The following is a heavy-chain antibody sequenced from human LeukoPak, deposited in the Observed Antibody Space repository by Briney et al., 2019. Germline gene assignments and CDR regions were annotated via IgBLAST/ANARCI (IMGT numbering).Heavy chain of an antibody. CDR2: IKRDGTEK. V-gene: IGHV3-30*02. CDR1: GFTFSSYG. J-gene: IGHJ4*02. D-gene: IGHD1-26*01. CDR3: AKDGTMIVGATPFDY. Sequence: GGSLRLSCVASGFTFSSYGMHWVRQAPGKGLEWVAHIKRDGTEKYYIDSVKGRFTISRDNSKNTLYLQMNSLRAEDTAVYYCAKDGTMIVGATPFDYWGQGTLVTVSS.